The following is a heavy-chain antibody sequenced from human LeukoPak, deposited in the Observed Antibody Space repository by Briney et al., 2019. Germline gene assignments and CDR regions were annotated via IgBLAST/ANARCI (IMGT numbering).Heavy chain of an antibody. D-gene: IGHD6-13*01. CDR3: ARETAAAGISYFDC. CDR2: INPNSGGT. Sequence: ASVKVSCKASGYTFTGYYMHWVRQAPGQGLEWMGWINPNSGGTNYAQKFQGWVTMTRDTSISTAYMELSRLRSDDTAVYYCARETAAAGISYFDCWGQGTLVTVSS. J-gene: IGHJ4*02. CDR1: GYTFTGYY. V-gene: IGHV1-2*04.